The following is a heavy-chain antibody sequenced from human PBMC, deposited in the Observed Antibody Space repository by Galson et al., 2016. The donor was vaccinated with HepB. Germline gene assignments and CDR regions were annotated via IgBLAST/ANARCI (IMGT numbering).Heavy chain of an antibody. CDR1: GYISIDYY. V-gene: IGHV1-2*02. Sequence: SVKVSCKASGYISIDYYIHWLRQAPGQGPEWMAWINAKSGGTSVAQRFRGRVTVTRNTSSSTVYMELSWLTSDDTAVYYCARDARGYNILTEGNFDIWGQGTIVIVSS. CDR3: ARDARGYNILTEGNFDI. D-gene: IGHD3-9*01. CDR2: INAKSGGT. J-gene: IGHJ3*02.